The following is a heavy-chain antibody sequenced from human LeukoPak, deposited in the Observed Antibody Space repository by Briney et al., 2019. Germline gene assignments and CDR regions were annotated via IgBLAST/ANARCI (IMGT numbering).Heavy chain of an antibody. Sequence: GRSLRLSCAASGFTFSSYGMHWVRQAPGKGLEWVAVISYDGSNKYYADSVKGRCTISRDNSKNTLYMQMNSLRAEDTAVYYCAKSRYCSSTSCSEPRLYYYNGMDVWGQGTTVTVSS. CDR1: GFTFSSYG. CDR3: AKSRYCSSTSCSEPRLYYYNGMDV. V-gene: IGHV3-30*18. CDR2: ISYDGSNK. D-gene: IGHD2-2*01. J-gene: IGHJ6*02.